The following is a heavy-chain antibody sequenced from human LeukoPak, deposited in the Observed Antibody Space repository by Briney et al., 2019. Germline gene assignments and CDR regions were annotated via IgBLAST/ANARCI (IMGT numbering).Heavy chain of an antibody. V-gene: IGHV1-2*02. D-gene: IGHD1-26*01. CDR1: GYTFSGYY. CDR2: IKPNSGGT. J-gene: IGHJ3*02. CDR3: ATGSYLYDAFDI. Sequence: GASVKVSCKASGYTFSGYYMHWVRQAPGQGLERMGWIKPNSGGTNFAQKFQGRVTMTRDTSISTAYMELSRLRSDDTAVYYCATGSYLYDAFDIWGQGTMVTVSS.